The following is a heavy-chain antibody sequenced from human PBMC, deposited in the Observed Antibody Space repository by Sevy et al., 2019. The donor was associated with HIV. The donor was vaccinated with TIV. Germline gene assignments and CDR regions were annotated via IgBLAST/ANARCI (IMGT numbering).Heavy chain of an antibody. V-gene: IGHV3-7*01. CDR2: IKQDGSEK. J-gene: IGHJ4*02. D-gene: IGHD3-22*01. CDR1: GFTFSSYW. CDR3: ARVAYYYDSSGYYYVGYFDY. Sequence: GGSLRLSCAASGFTFSSYWMSWVRQAPGKGLEWVANIKQDGSEKYYVDSVKGRFTISRDNAKNSLYLQMTSLRAEDTAVYYCARVAYYYDSSGYYYVGYFDYWGQGTLVTVSS.